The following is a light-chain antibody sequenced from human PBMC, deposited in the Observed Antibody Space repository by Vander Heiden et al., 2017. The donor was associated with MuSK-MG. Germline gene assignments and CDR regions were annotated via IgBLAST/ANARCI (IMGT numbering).Light chain of an antibody. Sequence: EIVLTKSPDFQSVTPKEKVTITCRASQNIGSSLHWYQQKPDQSPKLLIKYASQSFSGVPSRFSGSGSGTDFTLTINSLEAEDAATYYCHHSSSLPWTFGQGTKVEIK. CDR1: QNIGSS. V-gene: IGKV6-21*01. CDR3: HHSSSLPWT. J-gene: IGKJ1*01. CDR2: YAS.